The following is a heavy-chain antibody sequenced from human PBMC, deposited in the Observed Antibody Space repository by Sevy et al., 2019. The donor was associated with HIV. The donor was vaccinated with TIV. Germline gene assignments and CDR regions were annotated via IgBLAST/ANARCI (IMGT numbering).Heavy chain of an antibody. V-gene: IGHV4-4*02. D-gene: IGHD1-26*01. J-gene: IGHJ4*02. CDR1: AGSISSSNW. Sequence: SETLSLTCAVSAGSISSSNWWSWVRQPPGKGLEWIGEIYHSGSTNYNPSLKSRVTISVDKSKNQFSLKLSSVTAADTAVYYCARATESGSYQTLWGQGTLVTVSS. CDR3: ARATESGSYQTL. CDR2: IYHSGST.